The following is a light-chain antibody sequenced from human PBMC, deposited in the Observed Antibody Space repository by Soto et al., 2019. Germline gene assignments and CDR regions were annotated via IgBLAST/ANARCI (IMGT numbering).Light chain of an antibody. CDR1: QSVNIN. CDR3: QQYNNWPRT. Sequence: EIVMTQSPATLSVSPGERATLSCSASQSVNINLAWYQQKPGQAPRLLIYGASTRATDVPARFSGSGSGTEFTLTITSLQSEDFALYYCQQYNNWPRTCGQGTKGDIK. V-gene: IGKV3-15*01. CDR2: GAS. J-gene: IGKJ1*01.